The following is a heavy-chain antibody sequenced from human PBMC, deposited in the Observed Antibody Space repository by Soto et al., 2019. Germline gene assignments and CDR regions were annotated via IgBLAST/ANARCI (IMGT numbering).Heavy chain of an antibody. J-gene: IGHJ4*02. CDR2: ISGSGGST. V-gene: IGHV3-23*01. CDR3: AKDRVPYSSSWCRNAFDY. Sequence: EVQLLESGGGLVQPGGSLRLSCAASGFTFSSYAMSWVRQAPGKGLEWVSAISGSGGSTYYADSVKGRFTISRDNSKNTLYLQMNSLRAEDTAVYYCAKDRVPYSSSWCRNAFDYWGQGTLVTVSS. D-gene: IGHD6-13*01. CDR1: GFTFSSYA.